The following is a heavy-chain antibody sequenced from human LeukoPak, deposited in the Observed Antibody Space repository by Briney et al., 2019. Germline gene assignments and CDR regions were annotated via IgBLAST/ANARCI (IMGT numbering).Heavy chain of an antibody. CDR3: AKGVGYYYYMDV. J-gene: IGHJ6*03. V-gene: IGHV3-23*01. CDR1: GFSFSNYA. CDR2: TTGSGGST. Sequence: PGGSLRLSCATSGFSFSNYAMSWVRLAPGKGLEWVSATTGSGGSTYYADSVKGRFTISRDNSKNTLYLQMNSLRAEDTAVYYCAKGVGYYYYMDVWGKGTTVTVSS.